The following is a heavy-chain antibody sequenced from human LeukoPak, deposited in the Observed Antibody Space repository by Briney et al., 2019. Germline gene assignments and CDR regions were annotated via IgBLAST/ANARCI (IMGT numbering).Heavy chain of an antibody. CDR3: ARVLVVAATGSWFDP. D-gene: IGHD2-15*01. V-gene: IGHV1-69*04. CDR2: IIPILGIA. CDR1: GGTFSSYA. Sequence: SVKVSCKASGGTFSSYAISWVRQAPGQGLEWMGRIIPILGIAIYAQKFQGRVTITADKSTSTAYMELSSLRSEDTAVYYCARVLVVAATGSWFDPWGQGTLVTVSS. J-gene: IGHJ5*02.